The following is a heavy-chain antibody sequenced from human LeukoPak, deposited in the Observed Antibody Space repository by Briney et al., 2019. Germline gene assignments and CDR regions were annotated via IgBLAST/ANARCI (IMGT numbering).Heavy chain of an antibody. Sequence: GGSLRLSCAASGFTFDDYAMHWVRQAPGKGLEWVSGISWNSGSIGYADSVKGRFTISRDNAKNSLYLQMNSLRAEDTALYYCAKDRRPVTMVQGVIITAAFDIWGQATMVTVSS. J-gene: IGHJ3*02. V-gene: IGHV3-9*01. D-gene: IGHD3-10*01. CDR3: AKDRRPVTMVQGVIITAAFDI. CDR1: GFTFDDYA. CDR2: ISWNSGSI.